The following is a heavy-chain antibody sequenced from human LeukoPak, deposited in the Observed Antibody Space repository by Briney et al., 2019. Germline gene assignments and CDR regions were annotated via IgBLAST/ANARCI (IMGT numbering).Heavy chain of an antibody. Sequence: GGSLRLSCAASGFTFSSYAMHWVRQAPGKGLEYVSAISSNGGSTYYANSVKGRFTISRDNSKNTLYLQMGSLRAEDMAVYYCARSQGAYGGNTPFDYWGQGTLVTVSS. D-gene: IGHD4-23*01. V-gene: IGHV3-64*01. CDR3: ARSQGAYGGNTPFDY. J-gene: IGHJ4*02. CDR1: GFTFSSYA. CDR2: ISSNGGST.